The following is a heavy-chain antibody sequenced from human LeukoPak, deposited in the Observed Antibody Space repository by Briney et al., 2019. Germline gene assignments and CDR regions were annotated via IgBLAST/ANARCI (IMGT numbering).Heavy chain of an antibody. V-gene: IGHV1-24*01. CDR1: VYTLTELS. J-gene: IGHJ5*02. CDR2: FDPEDGET. Sequence: ASVTVSFKFSVYTLTELSMHWVRQAPGKGLGGMGGFDPEDGETIYAQKFQGRVTMTEDTSTDTAYMELSSLRSEDTAVYYCATDLNDYGDYSNPWGQGTLVTVSS. D-gene: IGHD4-17*01. CDR3: ATDLNDYGDYSNP.